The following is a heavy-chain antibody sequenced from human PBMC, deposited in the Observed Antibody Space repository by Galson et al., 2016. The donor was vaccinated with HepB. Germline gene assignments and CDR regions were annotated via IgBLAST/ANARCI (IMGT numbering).Heavy chain of an antibody. CDR1: GDSVSSNSAA. CDR2: TYYRSKWYN. D-gene: IGHD3-10*01. V-gene: IGHV6-1*01. CDR3: ARVPFRGDSYRDAFDI. J-gene: IGHJ3*02. Sequence: CAISGDSVSSNSAAWNWIRQSPSRGLERLGRTYYRSKWYNDYAVSVKSRISIKPDASKNQFSLHLNSVTPEDTAVYYCARVPFRGDSYRDAFDIWGQGTMVTVSP.